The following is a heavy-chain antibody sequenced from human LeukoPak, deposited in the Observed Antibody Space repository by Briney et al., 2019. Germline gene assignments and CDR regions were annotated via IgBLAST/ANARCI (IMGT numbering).Heavy chain of an antibody. D-gene: IGHD6-19*01. J-gene: IGHJ4*02. V-gene: IGHV3-48*03. CDR1: GFTFSSYE. Sequence: GGSLRLSCAASGFTFSSYEMNWVRQAPGRGLEWISYIYSGDTTAYYADSVRGRFTISRDNAKNTLYLQMNGLTAKDTAVYYCARISRIAVASFDFWGQGTLVTVSS. CDR3: ARISRIAVASFDF. CDR2: IYSGDTTA.